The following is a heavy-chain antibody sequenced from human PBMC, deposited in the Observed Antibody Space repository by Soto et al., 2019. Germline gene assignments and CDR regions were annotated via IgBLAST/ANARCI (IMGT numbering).Heavy chain of an antibody. D-gene: IGHD2-2*01. V-gene: IGHV1-69*13. Sequence: GASVKVSCKASGGTFSSYAISWVRQAPGQGLEWMGGIIPIFGTANYAQKFQGRVTITADESTSTAYMELSSLRSEDTAVYYCARSRSHTNNWFDPWGQGTLVTVSS. CDR1: GGTFSSYA. CDR3: ARSRSHTNNWFDP. CDR2: IIPIFGTA. J-gene: IGHJ5*02.